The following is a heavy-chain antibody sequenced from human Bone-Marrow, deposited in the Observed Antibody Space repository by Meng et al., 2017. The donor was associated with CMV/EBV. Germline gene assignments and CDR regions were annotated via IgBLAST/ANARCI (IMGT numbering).Heavy chain of an antibody. Sequence: ETLSLTCAASGFTVSSNYMSWVRQAPGKGLEWVSVIYSGSSTYYADSVKGRFTISRDNSKNALYLQMNSLRAEDTAVYYCARDLGYWGQGTLVTVSS. D-gene: IGHD7-27*01. V-gene: IGHV3-53*05. CDR1: GFTVSSNY. CDR2: IYSGSST. J-gene: IGHJ4*02. CDR3: ARDLGY.